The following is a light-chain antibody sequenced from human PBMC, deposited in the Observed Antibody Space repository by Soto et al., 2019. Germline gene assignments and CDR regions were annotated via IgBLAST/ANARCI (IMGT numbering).Light chain of an antibody. J-gene: IGLJ2*01. Sequence: QSVITQPPSVSGAPGQSVIISCTGSPSNIGAGYDVHWYQQRPGTAPKLLIYAYTNRPSGIPDRFPGSKSGTSASLAITGLQPEDEADYYCQSYDSSLSALFGGGTKLTVL. CDR3: QSYDSSLSAL. V-gene: IGLV1-40*01. CDR2: AYT. CDR1: PSNIGAGYD.